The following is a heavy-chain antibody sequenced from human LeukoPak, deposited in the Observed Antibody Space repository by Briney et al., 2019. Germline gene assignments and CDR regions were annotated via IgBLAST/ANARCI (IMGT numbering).Heavy chain of an antibody. J-gene: IGHJ3*02. V-gene: IGHV1-18*01. CDR1: GYTFTSYG. CDR3: ARGGYDLWSGYRRIDAFDI. D-gene: IGHD3-3*01. CDR2: ISAYNGNT. Sequence: ASVKVSCKASGYTFTSYGISWVRQAPGQGLEWMGWISAYNGNTNYAQKLQGRVTMTTDTSTSTAYMELKSLRSDDTAVYYCARGGYDLWSGYRRIDAFDIWGQGTMVTVSS.